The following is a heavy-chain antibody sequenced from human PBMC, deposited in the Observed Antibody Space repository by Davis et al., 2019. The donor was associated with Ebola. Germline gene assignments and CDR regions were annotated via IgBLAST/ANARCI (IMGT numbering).Heavy chain of an antibody. D-gene: IGHD1-14*01. J-gene: IGHJ5*02. CDR2: IYHSGST. Sequence: SETLSLTCAVSGGSISSSNWWSWVHQPPGKGLEWIGEIYHSGSTNYNPSLKSRVTISVDTSKNQFSLKLSSVTAADTAVYYCARVRLWRKHGFDPWGQGTLVTVSS. CDR3: ARVRLWRKHGFDP. V-gene: IGHV4-4*02. CDR1: GGSISSSNW.